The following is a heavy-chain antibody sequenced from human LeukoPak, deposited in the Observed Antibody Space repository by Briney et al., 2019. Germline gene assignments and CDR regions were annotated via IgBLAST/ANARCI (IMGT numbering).Heavy chain of an antibody. D-gene: IGHD3-22*01. CDR1: GFTFSSYA. CDR2: ISSSSRDI. J-gene: IGHJ4*02. CDR3: ARDSDSSGHYYMDYFDY. Sequence: GGSLRLSCAASGFTFSSYAMSWVRQAPGKGLEWVSSISSSSRDINYADSVKGRFTISRDNAWNSLYLQMNSLRAEDTAVYYCARDSDSSGHYYMDYFDYWGQGALVTVSS. V-gene: IGHV3-21*01.